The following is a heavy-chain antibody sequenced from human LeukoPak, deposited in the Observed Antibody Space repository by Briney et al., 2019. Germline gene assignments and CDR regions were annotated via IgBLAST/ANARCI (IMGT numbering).Heavy chain of an antibody. D-gene: IGHD4-23*01. Sequence: QSGGSLRLSCAASGFTFSSYAMSWVRQAPGKGLEWVSGISGSGGRTYYADSVKGRFTISRDNSKNTLYLQMNSLRAEDTAVYYCAKEHPNNSPNPISGYDYWGQGTLVTVSS. J-gene: IGHJ4*02. CDR3: AKEHPNNSPNPISGYDY. CDR2: ISGSGGRT. CDR1: GFTFSSYA. V-gene: IGHV3-23*01.